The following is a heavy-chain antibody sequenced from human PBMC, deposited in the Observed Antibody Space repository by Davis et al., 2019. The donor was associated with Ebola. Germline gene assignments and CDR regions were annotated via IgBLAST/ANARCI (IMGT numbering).Heavy chain of an antibody. Sequence: SVKVSCNASGGTFSSYAISWVRQAPGQGLEWMGGIIPIFGTANYAQKFQGRVTITADESTSTAYMELSSLRSEDTAVYYCARVGYMVQGVITYNWFDPWGQGTLVTVSS. V-gene: IGHV1-69*13. CDR3: ARVGYMVQGVITYNWFDP. CDR2: IIPIFGTA. J-gene: IGHJ5*02. D-gene: IGHD3-10*01. CDR1: GGTFSSYA.